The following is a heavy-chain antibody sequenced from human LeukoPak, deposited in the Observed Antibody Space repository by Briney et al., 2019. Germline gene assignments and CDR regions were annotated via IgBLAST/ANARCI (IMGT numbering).Heavy chain of an antibody. CDR3: ARVGHIVVVTSIKFDY. J-gene: IGHJ4*02. V-gene: IGHV3-7*01. D-gene: IGHD2-21*02. CDR1: GFTFSSYW. CDR2: IKTDGSEK. Sequence: PGGSLRLSCAASGFTFSSYWMSWVRQDPGKGLEWVANIKTDGSEKYHVDSVEGRLTISRDNAKNSLYLQMNSLRAEDTAVYYCARVGHIVVVTSIKFDYWGQGSLVTVSS.